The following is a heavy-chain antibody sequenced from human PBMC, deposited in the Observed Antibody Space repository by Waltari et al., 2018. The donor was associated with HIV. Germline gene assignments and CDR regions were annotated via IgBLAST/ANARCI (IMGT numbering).Heavy chain of an antibody. J-gene: IGHJ4*02. CDR1: GFPFSSYI. D-gene: IGHD5-12*01. CDR2: IASSSSSYI. V-gene: IGHV3-21*01. CDR3: AREMATVYVDY. Sequence: EVQLVESGGGLVKPGGSLGLPCAALGFPFSSYILNWVRQTPGKGLEWVSSIASSSSSYIYYAESVRGRFTISRDNAKNSLYLQMSSLRAEDTAVYYCAREMATVYVDYWGQGTLVTVSP.